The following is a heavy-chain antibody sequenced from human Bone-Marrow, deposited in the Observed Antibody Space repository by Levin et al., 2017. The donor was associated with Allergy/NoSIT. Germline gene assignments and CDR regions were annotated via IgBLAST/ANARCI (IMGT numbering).Heavy chain of an antibody. CDR1: GFTFDDYA. Sequence: AGGSLRLSCTASGFTFDDYAMHWVRQSPGKGLEWVSTISWNGDHILYAASAEGRFTISRDNAKNSLYLQLDTLTAEDTALYYCAKDLRSGGGYHFYGLDVWGHGTTVTVSS. CDR2: ISWNGDHI. CDR3: AKDLRSGGGYHFYGLDV. J-gene: IGHJ6*02. D-gene: IGHD2-2*01. V-gene: IGHV3-9*01.